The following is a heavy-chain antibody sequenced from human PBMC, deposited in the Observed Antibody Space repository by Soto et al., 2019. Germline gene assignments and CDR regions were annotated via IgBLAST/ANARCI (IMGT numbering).Heavy chain of an antibody. CDR3: AKDLYGDFDY. CDR1: GFTFDNYA. V-gene: IGHV3-23*01. CDR2: ISGSGTTT. J-gene: IGHJ4*02. Sequence: GGSLRLSCAASGFTFDNYAMTWVRQAPGKGLEWVSTISGSGTTTYYADSVKGRFTISRDNSKNTLYLQMNSLRADDTAVYFCAKDLYGDFDYWGQGALVTVSS. D-gene: IGHD4-17*01.